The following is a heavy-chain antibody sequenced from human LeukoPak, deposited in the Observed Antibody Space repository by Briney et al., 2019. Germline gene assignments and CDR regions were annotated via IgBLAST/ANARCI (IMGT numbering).Heavy chain of an antibody. Sequence: AGGSLRLSCAASGFAFSDSWMTWIRQAPGKGLEWVAFIMGDGSAKKYVDSVKGRFTISRDNAKNSLFLQMNSLRAEDTAVYYCARDRGWVQHDIWGQGTMVTVSS. D-gene: IGHD3-10*01. J-gene: IGHJ3*02. CDR3: ARDRGWVQHDI. V-gene: IGHV3-7*01. CDR1: GFAFSDSW. CDR2: IMGDGSAK.